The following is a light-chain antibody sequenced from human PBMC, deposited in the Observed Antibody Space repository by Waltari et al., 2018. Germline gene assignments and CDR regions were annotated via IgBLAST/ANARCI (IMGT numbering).Light chain of an antibody. CDR2: EGS. J-gene: IGLJ3*02. CDR1: SSDVGSYNL. CDR3: CSYAGSSTWV. V-gene: IGLV2-23*01. Sequence: QSALTQPASVSGSPGQSITISCTGTSSDVGSYNLVSWYQQHPGKAPKPRVYEGSRRPSGVFSRFVGSKSGNTASLTISGRQAEDEADYYCCSYAGSSTWVFGGGTKLTVL.